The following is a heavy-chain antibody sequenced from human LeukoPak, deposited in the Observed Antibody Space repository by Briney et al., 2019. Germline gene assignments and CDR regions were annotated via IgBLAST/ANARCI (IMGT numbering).Heavy chain of an antibody. Sequence: GGSLRLSCAASEFTFSSYAMHWVRQAPGKGLEWVAAISFDGNNEYYADSVKGRFTISRDNSKNTLYLQMNSLRTEDTAVYYCANIIRKYTSGYYYFDYWGQGTLVTVSS. CDR3: ANIIRKYTSGYYYFDY. CDR2: ISFDGNNE. J-gene: IGHJ4*02. CDR1: EFTFSSYA. V-gene: IGHV3-30-3*01. D-gene: IGHD6-25*01.